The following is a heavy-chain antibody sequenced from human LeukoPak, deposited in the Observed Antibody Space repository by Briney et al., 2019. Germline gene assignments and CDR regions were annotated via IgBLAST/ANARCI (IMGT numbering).Heavy chain of an antibody. D-gene: IGHD3-10*01. CDR2: ISGSGGST. CDR3: AKDLSPPRYYYGSGSYLAAFDI. CDR1: GFTFSSYA. V-gene: IGHV3-23*01. J-gene: IGHJ3*02. Sequence: GGSLRLSXAASGFTFSSYAMSWVRRAPGKGLEWVSAISGSGGSTYYADSVKGRFTISRDNSKNTLYLQMNSLRAEDTAVYYCAKDLSPPRYYYGSGSYLAAFDIWGQGTMVTVSS.